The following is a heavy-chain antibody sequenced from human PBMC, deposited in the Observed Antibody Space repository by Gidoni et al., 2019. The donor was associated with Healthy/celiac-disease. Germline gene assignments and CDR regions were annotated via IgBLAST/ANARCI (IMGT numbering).Heavy chain of an antibody. D-gene: IGHD2-15*01. CDR3: AREIVVVVAGPGMDV. V-gene: IGHV4-34*01. CDR2: INHSGST. CDR1: GGSFSGYS. Sequence: QVQLQQWGAGLLKPSETVSLPCAVYGGSFSGYSWSWIRQPPGKGLEWIGEINHSGSTNYNPPLKSRVTISVDTSKNQFSLKLSSVTAADTAVYYCAREIVVVVAGPGMDVWGQGTTVTVSS. J-gene: IGHJ6*02.